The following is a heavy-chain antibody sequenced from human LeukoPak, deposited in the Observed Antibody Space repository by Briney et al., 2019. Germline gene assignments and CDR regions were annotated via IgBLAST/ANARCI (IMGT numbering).Heavy chain of an antibody. Sequence: PGRSLRLSCAASGFTFSSYAMHWVRQAPGKGLEWVAVISYDGSNKYYADSVKGRFTISRDNSKNTLYLQMNSLRAEDTAVYYCARDRKYQLLSGSYYYYYGMDVWGQGTTVTVSS. J-gene: IGHJ6*02. V-gene: IGHV3-30*04. D-gene: IGHD2-2*01. CDR3: ARDRKYQLLSGSYYYYYGMDV. CDR1: GFTFSSYA. CDR2: ISYDGSNK.